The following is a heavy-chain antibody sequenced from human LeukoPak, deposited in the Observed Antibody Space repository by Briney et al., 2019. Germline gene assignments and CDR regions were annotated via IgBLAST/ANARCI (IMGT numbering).Heavy chain of an antibody. V-gene: IGHV3-7*03. Sequence: GGSLRLSCVGSGFTFSRYWLNWVRQAPGKGLEWVANMNQDGSEIYYLDSVKGRFTISRDNAKNSLYLQMNSLRAEDTAVYYCARQWQVAFDIWGQGTMVTVSS. D-gene: IGHD6-19*01. CDR2: MNQDGSEI. J-gene: IGHJ3*02. CDR3: ARQWQVAFDI. CDR1: GFTFSRYW.